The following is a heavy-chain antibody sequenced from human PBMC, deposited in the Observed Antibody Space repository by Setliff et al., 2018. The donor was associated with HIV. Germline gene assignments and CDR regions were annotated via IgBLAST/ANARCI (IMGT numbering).Heavy chain of an antibody. J-gene: IGHJ6*02. D-gene: IGHD2-15*01. CDR1: GFTFSSYA. Sequence: GGSLRLSCAASGFTFSSYAMSWVRQAPGKGLEWVSAISGSGGSTYYADSVKGRFTISRDNSKNTLYPQMNSLRAEDTAVYYCAKTLPTLYPPHDYYFAMDVWGQGTTVTVSS. CDR2: ISGSGGST. V-gene: IGHV3-23*01. CDR3: AKTLPTLYPPHDYYFAMDV.